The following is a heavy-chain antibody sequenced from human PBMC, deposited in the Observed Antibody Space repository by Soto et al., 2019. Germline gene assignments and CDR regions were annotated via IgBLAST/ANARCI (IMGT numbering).Heavy chain of an antibody. V-gene: IGHV1-46*04. Sequence: ASVKVSCKASGYTFTSHYIHWVRQVPGQGLEWMGLINPLGGSTIYAQRLQDRVTMTRDTSTSTVYMEMSSLRSEDTAIYYCARRLARILWYAMGFEYWGQATLVSVS. J-gene: IGHJ4*02. D-gene: IGHD6-13*01. CDR3: ARRLARILWYAMGFEY. CDR2: INPLGGST. CDR1: GYTFTSHY.